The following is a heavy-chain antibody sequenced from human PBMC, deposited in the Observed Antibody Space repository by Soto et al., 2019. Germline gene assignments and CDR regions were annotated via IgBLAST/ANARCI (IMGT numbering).Heavy chain of an antibody. D-gene: IGHD2-15*01. J-gene: IGHJ3*02. CDR3: ARYCSGGSCYSAADAFDI. CDR2: IYYSGST. Sequence: PSETLSLTCTVSGGSISSGGYYWSWIRQHPGKGLEWIGYIYYSGSTYYNPSLKSRVTISVDTSKNQFSLKLSSVTAADTAVYYCARYCSGGSCYSAADAFDIWGQGTMVTVSS. CDR1: GGSISSGGYY. V-gene: IGHV4-31*03.